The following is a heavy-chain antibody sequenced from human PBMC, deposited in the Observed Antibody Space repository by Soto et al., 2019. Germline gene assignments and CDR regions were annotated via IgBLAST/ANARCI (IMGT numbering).Heavy chain of an antibody. J-gene: IGHJ6*02. CDR1: GLTLSNYA. V-gene: IGHV3-30-3*01. CDR3: ARGQSTRGTAMAYGMDV. CDR2: ISYDGSNK. D-gene: IGHD5-18*01. Sequence: QVQLVESGGGVVQPGRSLRLSCAASGLTLSNYAMHWVRQAPGKGLEWVAIISYDGSNKYSADSVKGRFTISRDNSKNTLYLQGNSLRAEATAVYYCARGQSTRGTAMAYGMDVWGQGTTVTVSS.